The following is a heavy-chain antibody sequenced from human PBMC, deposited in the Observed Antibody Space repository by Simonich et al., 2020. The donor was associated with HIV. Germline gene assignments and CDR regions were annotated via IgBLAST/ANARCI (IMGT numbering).Heavy chain of an antibody. D-gene: IGHD1-26*01. V-gene: IGHV4-34*01. J-gene: IGHJ6*03. CDR3: ARGGGTYYGGFYYMDV. CDR2: INHSGST. CDR1: GGSFSGYY. Sequence: QVHLQQWGAGLLKPSETLSLTCAVYGGSFSGYYWSWIRQPPGKGLEWIGEINHSGSTNHKPSLKSRGTISEDTAKNQFSLKRSSVTAADTAVYYCARGGGTYYGGFYYMDVWGKGTTVTVSS.